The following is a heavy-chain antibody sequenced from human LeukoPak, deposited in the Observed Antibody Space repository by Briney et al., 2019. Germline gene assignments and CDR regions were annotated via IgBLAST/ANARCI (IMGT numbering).Heavy chain of an antibody. J-gene: IGHJ6*03. D-gene: IGHD3-3*01. Sequence: ASVKVSCKASGYTFTSYDINWVRQATGQGLEWMGWMNPNSGNTGYAQKFQGRVTITRNTSISTAYTELSSLSSEDPAVYYCARASTRGYYDFWSGFLNYYYYMDVWGQGTTVTVSS. CDR1: GYTFTSYD. V-gene: IGHV1-8*03. CDR2: MNPNSGNT. CDR3: ARASTRGYYDFWSGFLNYYYYMDV.